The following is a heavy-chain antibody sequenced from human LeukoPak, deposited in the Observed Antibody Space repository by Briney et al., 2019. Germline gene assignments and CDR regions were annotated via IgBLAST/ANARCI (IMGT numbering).Heavy chain of an antibody. CDR1: GFTFSSYA. Sequence: PGGSLRLSCAASGFTFSSYAMHWVRQAPGKGLEWVAVISYDGSNKYYADSVKGRFTISRDNSKNTLYLQMNSLRAEDTAVYYCARAGETMIVVVITHWGQGTLVTVSS. V-gene: IGHV3-30*04. CDR2: ISYDGSNK. J-gene: IGHJ4*02. D-gene: IGHD3-22*01. CDR3: ARAGETMIVVVITH.